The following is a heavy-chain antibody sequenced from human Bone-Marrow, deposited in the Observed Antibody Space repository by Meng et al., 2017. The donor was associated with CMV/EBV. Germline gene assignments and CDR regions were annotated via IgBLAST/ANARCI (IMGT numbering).Heavy chain of an antibody. J-gene: IGHJ4*02. D-gene: IGHD4-23*01. CDR2: ISWNSATI. CDR3: ATGGGNPRSPCDY. CDR1: GFTFDDYA. V-gene: IGHV3-9*01. Sequence: GGSLRPSCAASGFTFDDYAMHWVRPAPGKGVEWVVTISWNSATIGYADSVEGRFFISRDNAENPLYLQMNSLRPEDTAFYYCATGGGNPRSPCDYWGQGTLVTVSS.